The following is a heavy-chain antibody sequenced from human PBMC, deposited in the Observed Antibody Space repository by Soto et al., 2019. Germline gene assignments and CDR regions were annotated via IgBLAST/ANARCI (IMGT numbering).Heavy chain of an antibody. J-gene: IGHJ4*02. CDR2: ISAYNGNT. CDR1: GYTFTSYG. D-gene: IGHD3-22*01. V-gene: IGHV1-18*01. CDR3: ARDTQFGYYDSSAIFDY. Sequence: ASVKVSCKASGYTFTSYGISWVRQAPGQGLEWMGWISAYNGNTNYAQKLQGRVTMTTDTSTSTAYMELRSLRSDDTAVYYCARDTQFGYYDSSAIFDYGGQGTLVPVSS.